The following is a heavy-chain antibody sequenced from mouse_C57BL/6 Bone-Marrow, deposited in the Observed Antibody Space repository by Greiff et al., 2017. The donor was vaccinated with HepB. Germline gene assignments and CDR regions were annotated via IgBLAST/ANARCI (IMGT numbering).Heavy chain of an antibody. D-gene: IGHD1-1*01. CDR2: IYPGGGYT. CDR1: GYTFTNYW. J-gene: IGHJ3*01. CDR3: AREVYGSSLAY. V-gene: IGHV1-63*01. Sequence: VQLQESGAELVRPGTSVKMSCKASGYTFTNYWIGWAKQRPGHGLEWIGDIYPGGGYTNYNEKFKGKATLTADKSSSTAYMQFSSLTSEDSAIYYCAREVYGSSLAYWGQGTLVTVSA.